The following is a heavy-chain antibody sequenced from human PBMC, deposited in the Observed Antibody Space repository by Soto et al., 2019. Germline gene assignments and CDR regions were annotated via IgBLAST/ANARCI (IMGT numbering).Heavy chain of an antibody. CDR2: IYWNDDK. D-gene: IGHD6-6*01. V-gene: IGHV2-5*01. Sequence: ESGPTLVNPTQTLTLTCTFSGFSLSTSGVGVGWIRQPPGKALEWLALIYWNDDKRYSPSLKSRLTITKDTSKNQVVLTMTNMDPVDTATYYCAHHLRAARPGALFVGWGQGTLVTVSS. CDR1: GFSLSTSGVG. CDR3: AHHLRAARPGALFVG. J-gene: IGHJ4*02.